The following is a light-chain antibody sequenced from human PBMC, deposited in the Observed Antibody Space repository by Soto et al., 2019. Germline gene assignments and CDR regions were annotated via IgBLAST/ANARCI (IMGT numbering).Light chain of an antibody. J-gene: IGKJ5*01. CDR1: QSVSSSY. Sequence: EIVMTQSPDTLSVSPGERATLSCRASQSVSSSYLAWYQQKPGQAPRLLIYGASSRATGIPDRFSGSGSGTDFTLTISRLEPEDFAVYYCQHYHGWPITFGQGTRLEIK. CDR2: GAS. CDR3: QHYHGWPIT. V-gene: IGKV3-20*01.